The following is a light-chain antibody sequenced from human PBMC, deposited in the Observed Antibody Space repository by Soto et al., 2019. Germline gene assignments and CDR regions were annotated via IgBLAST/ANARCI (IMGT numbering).Light chain of an antibody. V-gene: IGKV1-33*01. CDR3: QRYDNPPYT. CDR2: DAS. CDR1: QDISNY. Sequence: DIPMTQSPSSLSASVGDRVTITCQASQDISNYLNWYQQKPGKAPKLLIYDASNLETGVPSRFSGSGSGTDFTFTISSLQPEDIATYDCQRYDNPPYTSGQGTKLEIK. J-gene: IGKJ2*01.